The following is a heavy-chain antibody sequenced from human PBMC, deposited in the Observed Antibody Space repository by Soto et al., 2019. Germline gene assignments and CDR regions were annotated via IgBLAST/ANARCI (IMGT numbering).Heavy chain of an antibody. CDR3: AREGSMGSSWYLPYYYYYGMDV. V-gene: IGHV3-74*01. D-gene: IGHD6-13*01. Sequence: GGSLRLSCAASGFTFRSYWMHWVRQAPGKGLVWVSRINSDGSSTSYADSVKGRFTISRDNAKNTLYLQMNSLRAEDTAVYYCAREGSMGSSWYLPYYYYYGMDVWGQGTTVTVSS. J-gene: IGHJ6*02. CDR2: INSDGSST. CDR1: GFTFRSYW.